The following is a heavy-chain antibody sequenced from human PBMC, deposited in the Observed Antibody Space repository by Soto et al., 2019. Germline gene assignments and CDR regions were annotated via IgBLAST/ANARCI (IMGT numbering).Heavy chain of an antibody. Sequence: PGGSLRLSCAASGFTFTNAWMNWVRQAPGKGLEWVGRIKSKTNGGTTDYAAPVKGRFTISRDDSIYTVFLQMNSLQTEDTGVYYCTTDPSAQLERPDYWGQGTLVTVSS. J-gene: IGHJ4*02. CDR1: GFTFTNAW. CDR3: TTDPSAQLERPDY. D-gene: IGHD1-1*01. CDR2: IKSKTNGGTT. V-gene: IGHV3-15*01.